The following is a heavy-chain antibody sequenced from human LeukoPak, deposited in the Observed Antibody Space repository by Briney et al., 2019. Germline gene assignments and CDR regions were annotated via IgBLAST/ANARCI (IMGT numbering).Heavy chain of an antibody. CDR1: RFTFSKYW. J-gene: IGHJ4*02. CDR3: ARGGYSSSWFWVY. V-gene: IGHV3-7*05. CDR2: IDQDGSHK. D-gene: IGHD6-13*01. Sequence: GGSLRLSCTASRFTFSKYWMTWVRQGPGRGLEWVANIDQDGSHKYYVDSVKGRFTISRDNAKNSLYLQMNSLRAEDTAVYYCARGGYSSSWFWVYWGQGALVTVSS.